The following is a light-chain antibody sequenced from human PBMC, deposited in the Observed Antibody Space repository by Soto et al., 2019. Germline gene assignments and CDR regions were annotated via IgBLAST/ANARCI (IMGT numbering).Light chain of an antibody. V-gene: IGKV1D-12*01. Sequence: GGRVTITCRASQDIAAYLAWYQHKPGRAPELLIHAASSLQSGVPSRFSGSGSGTDFTLTINSLQPEDFETYYCQQAYSFPITFGQGTRLEI. CDR1: QDIAAY. CDR2: AAS. CDR3: QQAYSFPIT. J-gene: IGKJ5*01.